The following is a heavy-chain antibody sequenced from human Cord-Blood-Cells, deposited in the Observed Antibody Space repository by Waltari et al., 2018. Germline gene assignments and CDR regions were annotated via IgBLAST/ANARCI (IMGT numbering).Heavy chain of an antibody. CDR3: ARGVGYFDY. Sequence: QVQLVQSGAEVKKPGSSVKVSCKASGGTFSSYTISGVRQAPGQGLEWMERIIPILGIANYAQKFQGRVTITADKSTSTAYMELSSLRSEDTAVYYCARGVGYFDYWGQGTLVTVSS. D-gene: IGHD3-3*01. CDR2: IIPILGIA. J-gene: IGHJ4*02. CDR1: GGTFSSYT. V-gene: IGHV1-69*02.